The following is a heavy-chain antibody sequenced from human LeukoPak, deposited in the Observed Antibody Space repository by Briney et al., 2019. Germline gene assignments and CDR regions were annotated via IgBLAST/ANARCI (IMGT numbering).Heavy chain of an antibody. CDR2: INPNSGGT. J-gene: IGHJ3*02. D-gene: IGHD3-22*01. CDR1: GYTFTGYY. CDR3: ARTHPHSPYYYDSSGYYPDAFDI. V-gene: IGHV1-2*02. Sequence: GASVKVSCKASGYTFTGYYMHWVRQAPGQGLEWMGWINPNSGGTNYAQKFQGRVTMTRDTSISTAYMELSRLRSDDTAVYYCARTHPHSPYYYDSSGYYPDAFDIWGQGTMVTVSS.